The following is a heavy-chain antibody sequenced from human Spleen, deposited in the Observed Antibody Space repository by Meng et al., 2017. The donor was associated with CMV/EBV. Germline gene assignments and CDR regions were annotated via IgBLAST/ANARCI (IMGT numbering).Heavy chain of an antibody. V-gene: IGHV3-23*01. D-gene: IGHD2-2*01. CDR3: VKGCSSTDCSIGDGMDV. CDR2: ISASGAST. J-gene: IGHJ6*02. CDR1: GFTFSSYA. Sequence: GESLKISCAASGFTFSSYAMSWVRQAPGKGLEWVSGISASGASTYFADSVKGRFTISRDKSKNTVYLQTSSLRVDDTAVYYCVKGCSSTDCSIGDGMDVWGQGTTVTVSS.